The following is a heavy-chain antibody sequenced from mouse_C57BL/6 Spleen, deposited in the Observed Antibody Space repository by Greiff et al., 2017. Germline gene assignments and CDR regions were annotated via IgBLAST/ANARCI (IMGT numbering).Heavy chain of an antibody. J-gene: IGHJ4*01. CDR2: ILPGSGST. D-gene: IGHD1-1*01. CDR1: GYTYTGYW. Sequence: VKLQQSGAELMKPGASVKLSCKATGYTYTGYWIEWVKQRPGHGLEWIGEILPGSGSTNYNEKFKGKATFTADTSSNTAYMQLSSLTTEDSAIYYCARYRTVVAKDYAMDYWGQGTSVTVSS. CDR3: ARYRTVVAKDYAMDY. V-gene: IGHV1-9*01.